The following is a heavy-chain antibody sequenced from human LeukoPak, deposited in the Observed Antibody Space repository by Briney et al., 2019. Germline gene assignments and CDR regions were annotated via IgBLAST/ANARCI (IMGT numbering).Heavy chain of an antibody. V-gene: IGHV3-7*01. Sequence: GGSLRLSCAASGFTFSSYAMNWVRQAPGKGLEWVANIKEDGSEKYYVDSVKGRFAISRDNTKNLLYLQMNSLKAEDTAVYYCARDGDDYSPWSLDYWGQGTLVAVSS. CDR1: GFTFSSYA. J-gene: IGHJ4*02. D-gene: IGHD4-11*01. CDR3: ARDGDDYSPWSLDY. CDR2: IKEDGSEK.